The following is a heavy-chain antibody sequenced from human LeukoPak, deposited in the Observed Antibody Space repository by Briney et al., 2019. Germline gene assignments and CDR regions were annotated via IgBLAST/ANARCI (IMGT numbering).Heavy chain of an antibody. V-gene: IGHV3-64D*09. Sequence: PGGSLGLSCSASGFTFSTYAMHWVRQAPGKGLEYVSGISSNGGRTDYADSVKGRFTISRDNSKNTLYLQMSSLRAEDTAVYYCVKGISMIAKLPLDYWGQGTLVTVSS. CDR2: ISSNGGRT. CDR1: GFTFSTYA. CDR3: VKGISMIAKLPLDY. D-gene: IGHD3-22*01. J-gene: IGHJ4*02.